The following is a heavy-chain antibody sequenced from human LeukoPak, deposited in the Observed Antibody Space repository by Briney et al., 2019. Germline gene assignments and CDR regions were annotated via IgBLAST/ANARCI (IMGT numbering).Heavy chain of an antibody. V-gene: IGHV1-69*06. CDR1: GGTFSSYA. Sequence: SVKVSCKASGGTFSSYAISWMRLAPGQGLEWVGGIIPIFGTANYAQKFQGRVTITADKSTTTAYMELSSLRSEDTAVYYCARAYGSGSYYPPGYWGQGTLVTVSS. D-gene: IGHD3-10*01. CDR2: IIPIFGTA. CDR3: ARAYGSGSYYPPGY. J-gene: IGHJ4*02.